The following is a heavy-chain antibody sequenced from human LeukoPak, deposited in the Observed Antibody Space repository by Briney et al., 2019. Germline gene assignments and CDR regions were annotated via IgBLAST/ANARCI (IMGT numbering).Heavy chain of an antibody. CDR1: GYSISISSGYY. CDR3: ARVSTLASLDY. D-gene: IGHD6-13*01. J-gene: IGHJ4*02. CDR2: IYHSGST. Sequence: SETLSLTCTVSGYSISISSGYYWGWIRQPPGKGLEWIGEIYHSGSTNYNPSLKSRVTISVDKSKNQFSLKLSSVTAADTAVYYCARVSTLASLDYWGQGTLVTVSS. V-gene: IGHV4-38-2*02.